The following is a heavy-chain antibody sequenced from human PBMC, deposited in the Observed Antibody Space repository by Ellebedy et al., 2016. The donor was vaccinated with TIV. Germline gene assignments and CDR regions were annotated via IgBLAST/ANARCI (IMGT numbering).Heavy chain of an antibody. Sequence: ASVKVSXXASGYTFTSYYMHWVRQAPGQGLEWMGIINPSGGSTSYAQKFQGRVTMTRDTSTSTVYMELSSLRSEDTAVYYCATQNGLSITMVRGVYFDYWGQGTLVTVSS. V-gene: IGHV1-46*01. J-gene: IGHJ4*02. CDR1: GYTFTSYY. CDR3: ATQNGLSITMVRGVYFDY. D-gene: IGHD3-10*01. CDR2: INPSGGST.